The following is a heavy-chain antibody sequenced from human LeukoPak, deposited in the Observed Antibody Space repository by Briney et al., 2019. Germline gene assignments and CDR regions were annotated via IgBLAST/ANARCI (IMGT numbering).Heavy chain of an antibody. CDR3: ARHHYYDSSGFLIDY. CDR1: GWSFSGYY. Sequence: SEALSVTCAGYGWSFSGYYWSWIRQPPGKGLEWIGEINHSGSTNYNPSLKSRVTISVDTSKNQFSLKLSSVTAAHTAVYYCARHHYYDSSGFLIDYWGQGTLVTVSS. CDR2: INHSGST. V-gene: IGHV4-34*01. J-gene: IGHJ4*02. D-gene: IGHD3-22*01.